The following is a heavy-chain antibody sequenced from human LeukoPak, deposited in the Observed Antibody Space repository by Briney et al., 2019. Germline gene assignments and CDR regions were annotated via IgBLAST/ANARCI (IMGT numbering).Heavy chain of an antibody. CDR2: INHSGST. J-gene: IGHJ4*02. V-gene: IGHV4-34*01. CDR1: GGSFSGYY. D-gene: IGHD5-18*01. Sequence: SETLSLTCAVYGGSFSGYYWSWIRQPPGKGLEWIGEINHSGSTNYNPSLKSRVTISVDTSKNQFSLKLSSVTAADTAVYYCAVGQLSWIPIFDYWGQGTLVTVSS. CDR3: AVGQLSWIPIFDY.